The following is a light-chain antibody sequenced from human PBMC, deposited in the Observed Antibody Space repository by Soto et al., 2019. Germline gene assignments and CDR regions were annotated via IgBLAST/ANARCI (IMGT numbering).Light chain of an antibody. CDR3: QHRSNWPLT. V-gene: IGKV3D-15*01. Sequence: IVLTQSPATLSVSPGERATLSCRASQSVSSNLAWYQQKPGQAPRLLISGASTRATGVPARFSGSGSGTEFTLTITSLQSEDFAVYCCQHRSNWPLTFGGGTKVDIK. CDR2: GAS. CDR1: QSVSSN. J-gene: IGKJ4*01.